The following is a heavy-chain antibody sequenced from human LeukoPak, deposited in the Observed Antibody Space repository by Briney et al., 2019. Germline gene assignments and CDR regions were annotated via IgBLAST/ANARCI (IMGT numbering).Heavy chain of an antibody. D-gene: IGHD3-22*01. CDR1: GGSISSYY. V-gene: IGHV4-34*01. CDR2: INHSGST. Sequence: SETLSLTCTVSGGSISSYYWSRIRQPPGKGLEWIGEINHSGSTNYNPSLKSRVTISVDTSKNQFSLKLSSVTAADTAVYYCARKDDSSGYRHDAFDIWGQGTMVTVSS. J-gene: IGHJ3*02. CDR3: ARKDDSSGYRHDAFDI.